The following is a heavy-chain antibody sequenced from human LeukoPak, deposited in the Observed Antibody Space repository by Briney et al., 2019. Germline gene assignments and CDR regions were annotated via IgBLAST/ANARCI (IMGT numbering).Heavy chain of an antibody. CDR2: ISAYNGNT. CDR3: ARADSSSWYSHGDEYFQH. V-gene: IGHV1-18*04. CDR1: GYTFTGYY. Sequence: GASVKVSCKASGYTFTGYYMHWVRQAPGQGLEWMGWISAYNGNTNYAQKLQGRVTMTTDTSTSTAYMELRSLRSDDTAVYYCARADSSSWYSHGDEYFQHWGQGTLVTVSS. J-gene: IGHJ1*01. D-gene: IGHD6-13*01.